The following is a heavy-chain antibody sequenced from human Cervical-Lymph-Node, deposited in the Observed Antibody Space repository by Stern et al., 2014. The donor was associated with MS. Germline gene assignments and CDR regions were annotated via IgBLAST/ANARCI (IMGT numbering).Heavy chain of an antibody. J-gene: IGHJ4*02. CDR1: GFTFSSYG. V-gene: IGHV3-33*01. CDR3: ARGDSSSPLEY. CDR2: IWYDGSNK. Sequence: EQLVESGGGVVQPGRSLRLSCAASGFTFSSYGMHWVRQTPGKGLEWVAVIWYDGSNKYYADSVKGRFTISRDNSENTLYLQMNSLRAEDTAVYYCARGDSSSPLEYWGQGTLVTVSS. D-gene: IGHD6-6*01.